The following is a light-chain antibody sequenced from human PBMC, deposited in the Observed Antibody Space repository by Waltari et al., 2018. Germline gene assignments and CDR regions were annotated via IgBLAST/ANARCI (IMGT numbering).Light chain of an antibody. V-gene: IGKV3-20*01. Sequence: EILLTQSPGTLSLSPGERATLSCRASQSVSSSYLAWYQQKPGQAPRLLIYGASSRATDIPDRFSGSGSGTDFTLTISRLEPEDFAVYYCQQYDSSPETFGQGTKLEIK. CDR1: QSVSSSY. J-gene: IGKJ2*01. CDR3: QQYDSSPET. CDR2: GAS.